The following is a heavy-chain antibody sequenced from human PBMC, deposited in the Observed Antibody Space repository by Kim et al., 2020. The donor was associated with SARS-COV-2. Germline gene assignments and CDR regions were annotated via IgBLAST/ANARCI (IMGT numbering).Heavy chain of an antibody. CDR1: GLTVSSNY. D-gene: IGHD3-3*01. Sequence: GGSLRLSCAASGLTVSSNYMNWVRQAPGEGLEWVSVLYSGGSTHYADSVRGRFTISSDNSKNTLYLQMNSLRVDDTAIYYCARHKTAGNYNSPFDYWGQGPLVTVSS. J-gene: IGHJ4*02. CDR2: LYSGGST. CDR3: ARHKTAGNYNSPFDY. V-gene: IGHV3-53*01.